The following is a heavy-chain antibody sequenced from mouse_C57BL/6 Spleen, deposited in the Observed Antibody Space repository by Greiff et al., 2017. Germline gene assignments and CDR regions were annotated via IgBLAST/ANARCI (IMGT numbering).Heavy chain of an antibody. D-gene: IGHD1-1*01. V-gene: IGHV1-54*01. J-gene: IGHJ2*01. CDR2: INPGSGGT. CDR1: GYAFTNYL. Sequence: QVQLQQSGAELVRPGTSVKVSCKASGYAFTNYLIEWVKQRPGQGLEWIGVINPGSGGTNYNEKFKGKATLTADKSSSTAYMQLSSLTSEDSAVYFCARSRTVVATGYFDYWGQGTTLTVSS. CDR3: ARSRTVVATGYFDY.